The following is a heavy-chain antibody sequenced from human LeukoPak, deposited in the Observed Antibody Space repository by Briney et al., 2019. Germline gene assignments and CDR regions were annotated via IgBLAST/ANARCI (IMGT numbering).Heavy chain of an antibody. CDR3: ARESSGYFY. CDR2: ISSGSSFI. Sequence: GGSPRLSCAASGFTFSTYSMNWVRQAPGKGLEWVSSISSGSSFIYYADSVKGRFTISRDNAKNSLFLQMNSLRAEDTAVYYCARESSGYFYWGQGTLVTVSS. CDR1: GFTFSTYS. D-gene: IGHD3-22*01. J-gene: IGHJ4*02. V-gene: IGHV3-21*01.